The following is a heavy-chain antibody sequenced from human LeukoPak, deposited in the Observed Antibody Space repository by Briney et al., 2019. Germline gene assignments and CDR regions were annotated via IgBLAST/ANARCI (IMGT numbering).Heavy chain of an antibody. CDR1: GFTFDNYA. CDR3: AKYYGSGSPHNWFAP. J-gene: IGHJ5*02. D-gene: IGHD3-10*01. CDR2: VSGSGVSK. Sequence: GGSLRLSCAASGFTFDNYAMSWVRQAPGKGLEWVSTVSGSGVSKYYADSVKGRFTISRDNSKNTMYLQMNSLRAEDTAVYYCAKYYGSGSPHNWFAPWGQGTLVTVSS. V-gene: IGHV3-23*01.